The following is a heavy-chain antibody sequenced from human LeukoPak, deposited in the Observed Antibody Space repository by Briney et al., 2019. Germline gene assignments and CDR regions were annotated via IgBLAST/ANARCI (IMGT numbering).Heavy chain of an antibody. Sequence: SETLSLTCTVSGGPINSYYWSWIRQPAGKGLEWIGRIYTSGSTNYNPSLKSRVTMSVDTSKNQFSLKLSSVTAADTAVYYCARVRGGYGSYYYYYYMDVWGKGTTVTVSS. D-gene: IGHD5-12*01. V-gene: IGHV4-4*07. CDR1: GGPINSYY. CDR2: IYTSGST. J-gene: IGHJ6*03. CDR3: ARVRGGYGSYYYYYYMDV.